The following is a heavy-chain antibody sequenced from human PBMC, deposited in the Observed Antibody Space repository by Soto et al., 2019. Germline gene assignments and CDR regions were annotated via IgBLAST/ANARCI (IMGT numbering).Heavy chain of an antibody. CDR2: INTSGGST. CDR1: GYTFTSYY. Sequence: QVQLVQSGAEVKKPGASVKVSCKASGYTFTSYYMHWVRQAPGQGLEWMGIINTSGGSTSYAQKFQGRVTMTRDTSTSTVYMELSSLRSEDTAVYYCARDLVMGRGAFDIWGQGTMVTVSS. V-gene: IGHV1-46*01. CDR3: ARDLVMGRGAFDI. D-gene: IGHD2-21*01. J-gene: IGHJ3*02.